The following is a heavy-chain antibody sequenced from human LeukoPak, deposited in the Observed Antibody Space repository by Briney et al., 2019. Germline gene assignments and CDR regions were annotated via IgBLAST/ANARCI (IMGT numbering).Heavy chain of an antibody. CDR3: ARAPLHLAMYHYFDY. Sequence: GGSLRLSCAASGFTFSSYAMSWVRQTPGKGLEWVSAISGSGGSTYYADSVNGRFTISRDNAKKSLFLQMNSLRAEDTAVYYCARAPLHLAMYHYFDYWGQGTLVTVSS. J-gene: IGHJ4*02. V-gene: IGHV3-23*01. CDR1: GFTFSSYA. CDR2: ISGSGGST. D-gene: IGHD2-2*01.